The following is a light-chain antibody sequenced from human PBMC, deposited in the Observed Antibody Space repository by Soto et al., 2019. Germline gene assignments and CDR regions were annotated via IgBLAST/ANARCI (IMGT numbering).Light chain of an antibody. CDR1: QSVSSW. J-gene: IGKJ1*01. CDR3: QQYNSYSWT. CDR2: DAS. Sequence: DIQMTQSPSTLSASVGDRVTITCRASQSVSSWLAWYQQKPGQAPKLLIYDASRLASGVPSRFSGSGSGTEFTLTISSLQPDDFAAYYCQQYNSYSWTFGQGTKVEIK. V-gene: IGKV1-5*01.